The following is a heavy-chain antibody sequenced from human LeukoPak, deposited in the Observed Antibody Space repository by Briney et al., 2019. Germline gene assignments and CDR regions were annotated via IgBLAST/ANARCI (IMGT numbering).Heavy chain of an antibody. Sequence: VASVKVSCKASGYTFTSYDINWVRQATGQGLEWVGWMNPNSGNTGYAQKFQGRVTMTRNTSISTAYMELSSLRSEDTAVYYCARGQRGYSYGTYYYYYYMDVWGKGTTVTVSS. V-gene: IGHV1-8*01. CDR3: ARGQRGYSYGTYYYYYYMDV. CDR2: MNPNSGNT. J-gene: IGHJ6*03. CDR1: GYTFTSYD. D-gene: IGHD5-18*01.